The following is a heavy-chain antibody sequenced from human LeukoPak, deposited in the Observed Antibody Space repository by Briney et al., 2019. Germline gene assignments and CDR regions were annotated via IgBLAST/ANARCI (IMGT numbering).Heavy chain of an antibody. Sequence: GGSLRLSCAASGFTFRNYVIHWVRQAPGKGLEWVAVTSSDLNVKLYADSVKGRFTISRDNSRSTLYLQMNSLRPEDTAIYYCAREGYHGSGSPPSLYFDYWGQGTLVTVSS. CDR2: TSSDLNVK. D-gene: IGHD3-10*01. V-gene: IGHV3-30-3*01. J-gene: IGHJ4*02. CDR1: GFTFRNYV. CDR3: AREGYHGSGSPPSLYFDY.